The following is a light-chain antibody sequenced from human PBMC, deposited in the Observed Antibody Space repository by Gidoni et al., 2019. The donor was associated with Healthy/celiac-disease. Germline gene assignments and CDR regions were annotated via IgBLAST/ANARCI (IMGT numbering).Light chain of an antibody. Sequence: QSVLPQPPSVSGAPGPRVTISCTGSSSNIGAGYDVHWYQQLPGTAPKLLIYGNSNRPSGVPDRFSGSKSGTSASLAITGLQAEDEADYYCQSYDSSLSGPVFGGGTKLTVL. CDR3: QSYDSSLSGPV. CDR1: SSNIGAGYD. CDR2: GNS. J-gene: IGLJ3*02. V-gene: IGLV1-40*01.